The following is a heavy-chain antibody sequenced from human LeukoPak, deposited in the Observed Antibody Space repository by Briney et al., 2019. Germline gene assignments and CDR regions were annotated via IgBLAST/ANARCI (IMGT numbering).Heavy chain of an antibody. J-gene: IGHJ6*02. Sequence: SETLSLTCTVSGGSISSYYWSWIRQPPGKGLEWIGYIYYSGSTYYNPSLKSRVTISVDTSKNQFSLKLSSVTAADTAVYYCAISYPALIYGMDVWGQGTTVTVSS. CDR2: IYYSGST. CDR3: AISYPALIYGMDV. V-gene: IGHV4-59*08. CDR1: GGSISSYY.